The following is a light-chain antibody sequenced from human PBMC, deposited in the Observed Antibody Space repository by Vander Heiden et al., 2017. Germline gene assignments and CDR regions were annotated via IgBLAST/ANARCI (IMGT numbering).Light chain of an antibody. V-gene: IGLV1-40*01. CDR3: QYYDSSLSGAV. CDR2: GNS. Sequence: QPVLTQPPSLSVPPVQRVTISCTGTSTNSGAGYDVHCYQQLPGTAPKLLIYGNSNRRSGVADRFSGSKSGSSASLAITGLQAEDEADYYCQYYDSSLSGAVFGGGTKLTVL. CDR1: STNSGAGYD. J-gene: IGLJ2*01.